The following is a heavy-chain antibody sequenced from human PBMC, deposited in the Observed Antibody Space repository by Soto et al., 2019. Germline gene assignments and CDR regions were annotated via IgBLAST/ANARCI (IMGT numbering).Heavy chain of an antibody. CDR2: MNPNSGNT. CDR3: ARLYDFWSGKPSYGMDV. CDR1: GYTFTSYD. D-gene: IGHD3-3*01. Sequence: QVQLVQSGAEVKKPGASVKVYCKASGYTFTSYDINWVRQATGQGLEWMGWMNPNSGNTGYAQKFQGRVTMTRNTSISTAYMELSSLRSEDTAVYYCARLYDFWSGKPSYGMDVWGQGTTVTVSS. J-gene: IGHJ6*02. V-gene: IGHV1-8*01.